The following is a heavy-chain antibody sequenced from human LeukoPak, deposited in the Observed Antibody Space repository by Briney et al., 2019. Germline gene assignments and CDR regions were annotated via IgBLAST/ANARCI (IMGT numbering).Heavy chain of an antibody. J-gene: IGHJ4*02. CDR2: IYHSGST. Sequence: SETLSLTCAVSAYSISSGYYWGWSRPPQGKGLEWIGSIYHSGSTYYNPSLKSRVTISVDTSKHQFSLKLSSVTAADTAVYYCAREGDYGDDWGQGTLVTVS. D-gene: IGHD4-17*01. CDR1: AYSISSGYY. CDR3: AREGDYGDD. V-gene: IGHV4-38-2*02.